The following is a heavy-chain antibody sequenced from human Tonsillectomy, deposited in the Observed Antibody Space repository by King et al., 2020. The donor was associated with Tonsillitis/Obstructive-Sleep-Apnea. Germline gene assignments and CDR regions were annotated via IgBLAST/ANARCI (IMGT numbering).Heavy chain of an antibody. CDR1: GFTFSSYW. J-gene: IGHJ6*02. D-gene: IGHD3-22*01. Sequence: VQLVESGGGLIQPGGSLRLSCAASGFTFSSYWMHWVRQAPGKGLVWVSRVNSDGSSTRYADSVKGRFTISRDNGKNTLYLQMNSLRAEDTAVYYCARGHDSSRYYYVPYDYGMDVWGQGTAVTVSS. CDR2: VNSDGSST. V-gene: IGHV3-74*01. CDR3: ARGHDSSRYYYVPYDYGMDV.